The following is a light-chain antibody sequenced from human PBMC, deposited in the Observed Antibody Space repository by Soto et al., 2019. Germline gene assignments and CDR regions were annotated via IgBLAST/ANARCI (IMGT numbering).Light chain of an antibody. CDR1: SSDVGGYNY. CDR2: DVS. V-gene: IGLV2-14*01. Sequence: QSALTQPASVSGSPGQSITISCTGTSSDVGGYNYVSWYQQHPRKSPKLIIYDVSNRPSGVSNRFSGSKSGNTASLTISGLQAEDEADYYCSSYTSSSTLVVFGGGTKLTVL. CDR3: SSYTSSSTLVV. J-gene: IGLJ2*01.